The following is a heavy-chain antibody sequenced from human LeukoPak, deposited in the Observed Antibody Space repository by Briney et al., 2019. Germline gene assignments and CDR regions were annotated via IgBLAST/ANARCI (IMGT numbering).Heavy chain of an antibody. D-gene: IGHD6-19*01. V-gene: IGHV4-39*07. CDR1: GDSVSSPSYS. CDR2: VYDSGST. CDR3: ARGSYSSGPFDY. Sequence: SETLSLTCTVSGDSVSSPSYSWGWIRQPPGKGLEFIGSVYDSGSTYYNPSLKSRVTISVDTSKNQFSLKLTSVTAADTAVYYCARGSYSSGPFDYWGQGTLVTVSS. J-gene: IGHJ4*02.